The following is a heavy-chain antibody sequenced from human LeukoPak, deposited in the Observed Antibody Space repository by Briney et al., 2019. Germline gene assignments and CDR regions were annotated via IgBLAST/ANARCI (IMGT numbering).Heavy chain of an antibody. Sequence: GGSLRISCAASGFTFSNYAMSWVRQAPGKGLEWVSAISGSGAGTYYADSVKGRFTISRDNSKNTLYLQMNSLRVEDTAVYYCAKAWGNVAAAGTYYFDYWGQGTLVTVSS. J-gene: IGHJ4*02. V-gene: IGHV3-23*01. CDR2: ISGSGAGT. CDR1: GFTFSNYA. D-gene: IGHD6-13*01. CDR3: AKAWGNVAAAGTYYFDY.